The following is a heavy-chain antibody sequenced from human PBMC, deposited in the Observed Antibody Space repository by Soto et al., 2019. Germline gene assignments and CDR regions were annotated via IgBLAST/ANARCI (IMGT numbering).Heavy chain of an antibody. Sequence: EVQLVESAGGLVKPGGSLRLSCVAYGFSFNEAWMNWVRQAPGQGLEWVGRIKTSAGGGATNYAAPVPGRFTISRDDSKNTLYLHMNSLRTEDTAIYYCTTGSVEGIWGQGTTVIVSS. D-gene: IGHD2-15*01. J-gene: IGHJ6*02. CDR1: GFSFNEAW. CDR3: TTGSVEGI. CDR2: IKTSAGGGAT. V-gene: IGHV3-15*07.